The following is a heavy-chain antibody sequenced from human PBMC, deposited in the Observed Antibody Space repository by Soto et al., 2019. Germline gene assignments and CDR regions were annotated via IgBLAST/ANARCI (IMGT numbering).Heavy chain of an antibody. Sequence: PSQTLSLTCAISGDSVSSNSDAWNWIRQSPSRGLEWLGRAYYRSKWYNDYAVSVKSRITINPDTSKNQFSLQLNSVTPEDTAVYYCARDRGAAAGSMVTSDVWGQGTSVTVSS. CDR2: AYYRSKWYN. CDR1: GDSVSSNSDA. CDR3: ARDRGAAAGSMVTSDV. D-gene: IGHD6-13*01. J-gene: IGHJ6*02. V-gene: IGHV6-1*01.